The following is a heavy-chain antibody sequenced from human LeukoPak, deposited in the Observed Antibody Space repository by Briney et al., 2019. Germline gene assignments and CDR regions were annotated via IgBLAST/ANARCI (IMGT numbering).Heavy chain of an antibody. Sequence: GESLKISCQGSGSSFTSYWISLVRQMPGKGLEWMGRIDPSDSYTNYSPSFQGHVTISADKSISTAYLQWSSLKASDTAMYHCARRGDLHYYYGMDVWGQGTTVTVSS. J-gene: IGHJ6*02. CDR2: IDPSDSYT. CDR1: GSSFTSYW. D-gene: IGHD6-25*01. CDR3: ARRGDLHYYYGMDV. V-gene: IGHV5-10-1*01.